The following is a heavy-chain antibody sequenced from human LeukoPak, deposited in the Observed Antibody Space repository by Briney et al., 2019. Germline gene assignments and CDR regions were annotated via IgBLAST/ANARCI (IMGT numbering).Heavy chain of an antibody. D-gene: IGHD5-18*01. CDR1: GFTFSRYS. V-gene: IGHV3-21*01. Sequence: GGSLRLSCAASGFTFSRYSMNWVRQAPGKGLEWVSSISSSSSYIYYADSVKGRFTASRDNAKNSLFLQMNSLRAEDTAVYYCARVRDTSMVYDALDIWGQGTMVTVSS. J-gene: IGHJ3*02. CDR3: ARVRDTSMVYDALDI. CDR2: ISSSSSYI.